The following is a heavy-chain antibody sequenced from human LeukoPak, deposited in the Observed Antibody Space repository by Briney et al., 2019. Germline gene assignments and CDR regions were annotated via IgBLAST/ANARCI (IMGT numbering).Heavy chain of an antibody. V-gene: IGHV3-23*01. CDR2: ISGSGGST. D-gene: IGHD3-22*01. J-gene: IGHJ4*02. Sequence: QAGGSLRLSCAASGFTFSSYAMSWVRQAPGKGLEWVSAISGSGGSTYYADSVKGRFTISRDNSKNTLYLQMNSLRAEDTAVYYCAKDKAYSAYYYDSSGSSADYWGQGTLVTVSS. CDR1: GFTFSSYA. CDR3: AKDKAYSAYYYDSSGSSADY.